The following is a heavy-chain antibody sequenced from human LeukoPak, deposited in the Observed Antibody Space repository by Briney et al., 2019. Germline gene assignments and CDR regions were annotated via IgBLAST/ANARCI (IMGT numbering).Heavy chain of an antibody. CDR1: GFTFSGYG. Sequence: GGSLRLSCVASGFTFSGYGMHWVRQAPGKGLEWVAVIWYDGSKTYYADSVKGRFTISRDNSKDTLYLQMRSLRVEDTAAYYCARYLGGRNAFDIWGQGTMVTVSS. CDR2: IWYDGSKT. CDR3: ARYLGGRNAFDI. D-gene: IGHD3-16*01. J-gene: IGHJ3*02. V-gene: IGHV3-33*01.